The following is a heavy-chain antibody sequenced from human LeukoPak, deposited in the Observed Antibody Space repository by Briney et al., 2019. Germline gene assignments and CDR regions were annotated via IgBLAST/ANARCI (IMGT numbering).Heavy chain of an antibody. J-gene: IGHJ3*02. D-gene: IGHD5-24*01. Sequence: GGSLRLSCAASGFTFSSFNMNWVRQAPGKGLEWISYINYSSRTIYYADSVKGRFTISRDNAKNSLYLQMNSLRAEDTAVYYCARSRGDGYSDAFDIWGQGTMVTVSS. CDR3: ARSRGDGYSDAFDI. V-gene: IGHV3-48*01. CDR1: GFTFSSFN. CDR2: INYSSRTI.